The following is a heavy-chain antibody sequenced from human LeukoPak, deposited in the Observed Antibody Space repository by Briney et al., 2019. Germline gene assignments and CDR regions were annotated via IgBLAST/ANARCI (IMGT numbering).Heavy chain of an antibody. Sequence: KSSQTLSLTCTVSGGSISSGSYDWSWIRQPAGKGLEWIGRIYTSGSTNYNPSLKSRVTISVDTSKNQFSLKLSSVTAADTAVYYCASDTYYYDSSGPASFDIWGQGTMVTVSS. CDR1: GGSISSGSYD. CDR2: IYTSGST. D-gene: IGHD3-22*01. V-gene: IGHV4-61*02. CDR3: ASDTYYYDSSGPASFDI. J-gene: IGHJ3*02.